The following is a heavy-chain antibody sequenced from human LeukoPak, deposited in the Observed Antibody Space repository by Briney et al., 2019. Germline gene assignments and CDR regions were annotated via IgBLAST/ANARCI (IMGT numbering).Heavy chain of an antibody. J-gene: IGHJ4*02. Sequence: ASVKVSCKASGYTFTGYYMHWVRQAPGQGLEWMGWINPNSGGTNYAQKFQGRVTMTRDTSISTAYMELSRLRSDDTAVYYCARGFWDGYSYAPGPSDYWGQGTLVTVSS. D-gene: IGHD5-24*01. CDR2: INPNSGGT. V-gene: IGHV1-2*02. CDR3: ARGFWDGYSYAPGPSDY. CDR1: GYTFTGYY.